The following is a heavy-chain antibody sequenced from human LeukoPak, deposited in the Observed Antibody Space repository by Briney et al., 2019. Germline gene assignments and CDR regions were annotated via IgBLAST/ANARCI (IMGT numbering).Heavy chain of an antibody. CDR2: ISYHGSNT. J-gene: IGHJ4*02. CDR3: TRVGYIDEGIDY. D-gene: IGHD5-24*01. CDR1: GFTFSTYA. Sequence: PGGSLRLSCAASGFTFSTYAMHWVRQAPGKGLEWVALISYHGSNTYYADSVKGRFAISRDNSQNTLSLQMNSLRTEDTAIYYCTRVGYIDEGIDYWGQGTLVTVSS. V-gene: IGHV3-30*09.